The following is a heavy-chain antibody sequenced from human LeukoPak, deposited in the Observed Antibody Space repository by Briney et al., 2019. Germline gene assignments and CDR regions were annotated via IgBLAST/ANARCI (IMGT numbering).Heavy chain of an antibody. CDR1: GGSFSGYY. D-gene: IGHD3-10*01. Sequence: SETLSLTCAVYGGSFSGYYWSWIRQPPGKGLEWIGEINHSGSTNYNPSLKSRVTISVDTSKNQFSLKLSSVTAADTAVYYCAREVVRGVHFDYWGQGTLVTVSS. CDR2: INHSGST. CDR3: AREVVRGVHFDY. J-gene: IGHJ4*02. V-gene: IGHV4-34*01.